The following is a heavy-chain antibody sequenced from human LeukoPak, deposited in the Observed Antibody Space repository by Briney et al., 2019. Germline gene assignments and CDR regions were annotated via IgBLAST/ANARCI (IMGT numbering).Heavy chain of an antibody. CDR1: GFTFDDYG. J-gene: IGHJ3*02. Sequence: GGSLRLSCAASGFTFDDYGMSWVRRAPGKGLEWVSGINWNGGSTGYADSVKGRFTISRDNAKNSLYLQMNSLRAEDTASYYCARAESPKFTDAFDIWGPGTMVTVSS. CDR3: ARAESPKFTDAFDI. CDR2: INWNGGST. V-gene: IGHV3-20*04.